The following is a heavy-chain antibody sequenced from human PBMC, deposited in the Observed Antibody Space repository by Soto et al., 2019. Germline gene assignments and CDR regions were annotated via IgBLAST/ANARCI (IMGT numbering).Heavy chain of an antibody. CDR2: IYYSGST. CDR3: ARVKKYWDSSGNWFDP. Sequence: SETLSLTCTVSGGSISSGGYYWSWIRQHPGKGLEWIGYIYYSGSTYYNPSLKSRVTISVDTSKDQFSLKLSSVTAADTAVYYCARVKKYWDSSGNWFDPWGQGTLVTVSS. V-gene: IGHV4-31*03. CDR1: GGSISSGGYY. D-gene: IGHD6-19*01. J-gene: IGHJ5*02.